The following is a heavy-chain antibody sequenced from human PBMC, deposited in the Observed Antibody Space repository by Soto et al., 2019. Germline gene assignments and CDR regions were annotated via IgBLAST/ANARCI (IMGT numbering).Heavy chain of an antibody. Sequence: PXGSLRLSCAASGFTFSSYGMHWVRQAPGKGLEWVAVISYDGSNKYYADSVKGRFTISRDNSKNTLYLQMNSLRAEDTAVYYCAKSGWLQTYYFDSWGQGTLVTVSS. V-gene: IGHV3-30*18. J-gene: IGHJ4*02. CDR1: GFTFSSYG. CDR2: ISYDGSNK. CDR3: AKSGWLQTYYFDS. D-gene: IGHD5-12*01.